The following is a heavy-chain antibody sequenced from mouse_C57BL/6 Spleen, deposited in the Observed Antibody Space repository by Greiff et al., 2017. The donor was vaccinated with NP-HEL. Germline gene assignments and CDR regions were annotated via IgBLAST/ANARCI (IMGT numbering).Heavy chain of an antibody. CDR2: ISSGSSTI. Sequence: VQLKQSGGGLVKPGGSLKLSCAASGFTFSDYGMHWVRQAPEKGLEWVAYISSGSSTIYYADTVKGRFTISRDNAKNTLFLQMTSLRSEDTAMYYCARGNWADYWGQGTTLTVSS. CDR3: ARGNWADY. D-gene: IGHD4-1*01. CDR1: GFTFSDYG. V-gene: IGHV5-17*01. J-gene: IGHJ2*01.